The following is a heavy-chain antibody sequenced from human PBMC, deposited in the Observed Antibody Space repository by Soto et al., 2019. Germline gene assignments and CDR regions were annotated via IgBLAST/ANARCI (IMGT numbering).Heavy chain of an antibody. V-gene: IGHV1-2*04. Sequence: ASVKVSCKASGYTFTGYYMRWVRQAPGQGLEWMGWINPNSGGTNYAQKFQGWVTMTRDTSISTAYMELSRLRSDDTAVYYCARNVGVDYYYMDVWGKGTTVTVSS. CDR2: INPNSGGT. CDR3: ARNVGVDYYYMDV. J-gene: IGHJ6*03. D-gene: IGHD2-21*01. CDR1: GYTFTGYY.